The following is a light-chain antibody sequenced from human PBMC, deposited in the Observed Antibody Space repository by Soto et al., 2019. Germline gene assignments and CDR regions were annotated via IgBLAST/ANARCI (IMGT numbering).Light chain of an antibody. J-gene: IGLJ1*01. Sequence: QSALTQPASVPGSPGQSITISCTGTSSDVGGYNYVSWYQQHPGKAPKLMIYEVSNRPSGVSNRFSGSKSGNTASLTISGLQAEDEADYYCSSYTSSSTSRVFGTGTKVTVL. CDR2: EVS. V-gene: IGLV2-14*01. CDR3: SSYTSSSTSRV. CDR1: SSDVGGYNY.